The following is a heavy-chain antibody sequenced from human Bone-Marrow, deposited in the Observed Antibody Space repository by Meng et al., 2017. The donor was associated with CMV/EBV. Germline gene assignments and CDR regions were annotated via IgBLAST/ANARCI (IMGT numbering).Heavy chain of an antibody. D-gene: IGHD2-21*01. V-gene: IGHV3-73*01. J-gene: IGHJ4*02. Sequence: GGSLRLSCAASGFTFSGSAMHWVRQASGKGLEWVGRIRSKANSYATAYAASVKGRFTISRDDSKNTAYLQMNGLKTEDTAVYYCTSQTLWWGGYWGEGTLVTVSS. CDR2: IRSKANSYAT. CDR1: GFTFSGSA. CDR3: TSQTLWWGGY.